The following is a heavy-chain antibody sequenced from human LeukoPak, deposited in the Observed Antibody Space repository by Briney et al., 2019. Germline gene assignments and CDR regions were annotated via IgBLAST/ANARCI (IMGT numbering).Heavy chain of an antibody. CDR3: ARGLEDYCSSTSCPTSYYFDY. J-gene: IGHJ4*02. V-gene: IGHV4-34*01. D-gene: IGHD2-2*01. CDR2: INHSGST. Sequence: PSETLSLTCAVYGGSFSGNYWNWIRQPPGKGLEWIGEINHSGSTNYNPSLKSRVTKSVDTSKNQFSLRLSSVTAADTAVYYCARGLEDYCSSTSCPTSYYFDYWGQGTLVTVSS. CDR1: GGSFSGNY.